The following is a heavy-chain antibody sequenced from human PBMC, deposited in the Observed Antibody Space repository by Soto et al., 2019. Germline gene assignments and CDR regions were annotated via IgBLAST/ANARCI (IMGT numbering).Heavy chain of an antibody. D-gene: IGHD3-3*01. CDR1: GFTFSSYA. V-gene: IGHV3-23*01. J-gene: IGHJ4*02. Sequence: GGSLRLSCAASGFTFSSYAMSWVRQAPGKGLEWVSAISGSGGSTYYADSVKGRFTISRDNSKNTLYLQMNSLRAEDTAVYYCAKVYYDFWSGYHALDYWGQGTLVTVSS. CDR3: AKVYYDFWSGYHALDY. CDR2: ISGSGGST.